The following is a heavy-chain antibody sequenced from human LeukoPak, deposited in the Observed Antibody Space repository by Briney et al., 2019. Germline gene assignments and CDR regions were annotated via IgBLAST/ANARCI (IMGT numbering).Heavy chain of an antibody. CDR3: ALMYRRSGSHRDAFDI. V-gene: IGHV2-70*17. Sequence: ESGPALVEPTQTLTLTCTFSGFSLSSSGMCVTWIRQPPGKALEWLARIDWDNAKFHNTSLKTRLTVSKDTSKNQVVLTMTNMDPVDTATYYCALMYRRSGSHRDAFDIWGRGTMVTVSS. D-gene: IGHD1-26*01. CDR1: GFSLSSSGMC. CDR2: IDWDNAK. J-gene: IGHJ3*02.